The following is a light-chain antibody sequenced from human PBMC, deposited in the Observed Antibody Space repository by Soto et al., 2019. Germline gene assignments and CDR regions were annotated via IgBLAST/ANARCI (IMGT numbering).Light chain of an antibody. CDR1: SSDVGAYNY. CDR2: EVS. J-gene: IGLJ1*01. Sequence: QSALTQPPSASGSPGQSVTISCTGTSSDVGAYNYVSWYQQLPGKAPKLIIYEVSKRPSGVPDRFSGFKSGNTAYLSVSGLQAEDEADYYSTSYASTYGMFQVFGTVTKVTVL. CDR3: TSYASTYGMFQV. V-gene: IGLV2-8*01.